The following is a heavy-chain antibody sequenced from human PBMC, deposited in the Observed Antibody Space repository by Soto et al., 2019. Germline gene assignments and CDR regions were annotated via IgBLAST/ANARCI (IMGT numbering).Heavy chain of an antibody. D-gene: IGHD1-1*01. CDR1: GYTLTELS. CDR3: ATTDPTQLYYYYGMDV. V-gene: IGHV1-24*01. CDR2: FDPEDGET. J-gene: IGHJ6*02. Sequence: ASVKVSCKVSGYTLTELSMHWVRQAPGKGLEWMGGFDPEDGETIYAQKFQGRVTMTEDTSTDTAYMELSSLRSEDTAVYYCATTDPTQLYYYYGMDVWGQGTTVTVSS.